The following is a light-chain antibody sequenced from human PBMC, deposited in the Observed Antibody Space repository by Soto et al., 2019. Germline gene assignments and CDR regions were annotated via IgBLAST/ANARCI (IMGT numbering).Light chain of an antibody. V-gene: IGLV2-23*01. CDR3: CTYAGGNVV. J-gene: IGLJ2*01. Sequence: QSVLTQPASVSGSPGQSITISCTGTSSDVGSYNLVSWYQQHPGKAPKRMIYEGSNRLSGVSNRFSGSKSGNTASLTISGLQAEDEADYYCCTYAGGNVVFGGGTKLTVL. CDR2: EGS. CDR1: SSDVGSYNL.